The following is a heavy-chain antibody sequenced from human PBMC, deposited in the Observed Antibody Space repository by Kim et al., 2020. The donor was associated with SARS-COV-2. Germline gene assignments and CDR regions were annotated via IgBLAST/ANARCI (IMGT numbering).Heavy chain of an antibody. D-gene: IGHD3-22*01. V-gene: IGHV4-61*01. CDR1: GGSVSSGSYY. J-gene: IGHJ5*02. Sequence: SETLSLTCTVSGGSVSSGSYYWSWIRQPPGKGLEWIGYIYYSGSTNYNPSLKSRVTISVDTSKNQFSLKLSSVTAAYTAVYYCARVFYYDSSGLKGNWFDPWGQRTLVTVSS. CDR3: ARVFYYDSSGLKGNWFDP. CDR2: IYYSGST.